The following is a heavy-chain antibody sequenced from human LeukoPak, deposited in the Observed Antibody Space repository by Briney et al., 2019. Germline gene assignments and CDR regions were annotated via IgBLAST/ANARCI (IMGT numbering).Heavy chain of an antibody. V-gene: IGHV1-69*13. CDR1: GGTFSSYA. Sequence: GASVKVSCKASGGTFSSYAISWVRQAPGQGLEWMGGIIPIFGTANYAQKFQGRVTITADESTSTAYMELSSLRSEDTAVYYCARGTRTVTTDWFDPWGQGTLVTVPS. CDR2: IIPIFGTA. J-gene: IGHJ5*02. D-gene: IGHD4-17*01. CDR3: ARGTRTVTTDWFDP.